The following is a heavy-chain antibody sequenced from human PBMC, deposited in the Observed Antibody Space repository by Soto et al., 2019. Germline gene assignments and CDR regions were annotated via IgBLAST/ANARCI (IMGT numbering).Heavy chain of an antibody. D-gene: IGHD2-15*01. V-gene: IGHV1-58*01. CDR3: AAEFYSGGRCCSFDL. Sequence: SVKVSCKTSGITFSNSAVQWVRQARGQRLEWIGWIIVASGNTNYAQNLQGRLTITRDMFTSTAYMELSSLTSEDTAVYYCAAEFYSGGRCCSFDLWGQGTMVTVSS. CDR2: IIVASGNT. CDR1: GITFSNSA. J-gene: IGHJ3*01.